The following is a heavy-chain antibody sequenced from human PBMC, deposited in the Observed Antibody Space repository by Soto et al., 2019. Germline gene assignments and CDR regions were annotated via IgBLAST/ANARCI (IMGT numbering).Heavy chain of an antibody. CDR3: AGTTYDY. J-gene: IGHJ4*02. Sequence: QVQLVESGGGVVQPGRSLRLSCAASGFTFSSYAMHWVRQAPGKGLEWVAVISYDGSNKYYADSVKGRFTISRDNSKNTLYRQMNSLRAEDTAVYYCAGTTYDYWGQGTLVTVSS. CDR1: GFTFSSYA. CDR2: ISYDGSNK. D-gene: IGHD1-26*01. V-gene: IGHV3-30-3*01.